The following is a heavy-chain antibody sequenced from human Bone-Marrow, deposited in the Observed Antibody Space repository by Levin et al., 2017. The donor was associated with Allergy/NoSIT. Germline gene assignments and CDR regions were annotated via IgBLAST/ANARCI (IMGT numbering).Heavy chain of an antibody. CDR1: GFTFSTST. J-gene: IGHJ5*01. CDR2: ISSNSQTI. D-gene: IGHD2-8*02. V-gene: IGHV3-48*01. Sequence: PGGSLRLSCAASGFTFSTSTMNWVRQAPGKGLEWVSHISSNSQTIYYADSVKGRFTISRDNAKNSLYLQMNSLRVEDTAVYFCVSGVAYTGRPNWFDSWGQGTLVTVSS. CDR3: VSGVAYTGRPNWFDS.